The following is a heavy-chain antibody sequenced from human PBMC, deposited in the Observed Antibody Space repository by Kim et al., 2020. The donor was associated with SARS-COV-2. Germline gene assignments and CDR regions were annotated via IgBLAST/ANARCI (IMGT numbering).Heavy chain of an antibody. Sequence: SVKVSCKASGGTFSSYAISWVRQAPGQGLEWMGGIIPIFGTANYAQKFQGRVTITADESTSTAYMELSSLRSEDTAVYYCARGRNPSIAVAGFQFAYWGQRTLVTV. CDR1: GGTFSSYA. V-gene: IGHV1-69*13. J-gene: IGHJ4*02. CDR3: ARGRNPSIAVAGFQFAY. CDR2: IIPIFGTA. D-gene: IGHD6-19*01.